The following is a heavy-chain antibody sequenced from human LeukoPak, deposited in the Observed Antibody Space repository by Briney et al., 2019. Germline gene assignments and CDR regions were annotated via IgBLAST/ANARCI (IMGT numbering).Heavy chain of an antibody. D-gene: IGHD1-26*01. J-gene: IGHJ4*02. CDR3: ARAWELLRPFDY. Sequence: GGSLRLSCAASGFTFSSYAMHWVRQAPGKGLEWVAVISYDGSNKYYADSVKGRFTISRDNSKNTLYLQMISLRAEDTAVYYCARAWELLRPFDYWGQGTLVTVSS. CDR1: GFTFSSYA. V-gene: IGHV3-30-3*01. CDR2: ISYDGSNK.